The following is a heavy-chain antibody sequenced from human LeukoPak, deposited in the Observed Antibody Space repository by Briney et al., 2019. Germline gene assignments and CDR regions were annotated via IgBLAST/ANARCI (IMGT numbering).Heavy chain of an antibody. CDR3: ARVAVAGDFDY. CDR1: GYTFTSYY. V-gene: IGHV1-46*01. Sequence: GASVKVFCKASGYTFTSYYMHWVRQAPGQGLEWMGIINPSGGSTSYAQKFQGRVTMTRDTSTSTVYMELSSLRSEDTAVYYCARVAVAGDFDYWGQGTLVTVSS. J-gene: IGHJ4*02. CDR2: INPSGGST. D-gene: IGHD6-19*01.